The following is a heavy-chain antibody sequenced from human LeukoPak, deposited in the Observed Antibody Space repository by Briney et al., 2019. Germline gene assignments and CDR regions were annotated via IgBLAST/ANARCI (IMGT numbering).Heavy chain of an antibody. J-gene: IGHJ4*02. CDR1: GFRFSSYG. D-gene: IGHD2-21*01. V-gene: IGHV3-30*02. Sequence: GGSLRLSCAASGFRFSSYGMHWVRQAPGKGLDWVAYIRYDGINEYYADSVKGRFTISRDNSRNTLYLQMDSLRSEDTAVYYCARDFFPIVDSTWYEIGYWGQGTLVTVSS. CDR3: ARDFFPIVDSTWYEIGY. CDR2: IRYDGINE.